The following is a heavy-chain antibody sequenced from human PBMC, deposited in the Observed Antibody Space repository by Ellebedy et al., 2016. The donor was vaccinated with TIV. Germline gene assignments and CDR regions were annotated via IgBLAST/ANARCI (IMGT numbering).Heavy chain of an antibody. D-gene: IGHD2/OR15-2a*01. V-gene: IGHV4-30-2*01. J-gene: IGHJ5*02. Sequence: SQTLSLTCGVSGGSISSTGYSWSWVRQPPGKGLEWIGYIYHSGSTYYNPSLRSRATISVDTSKNQFSLKLSSVTAADTAVYYCARDGTSTRFDPWGQGTLVTVSS. CDR3: ARDGTSTRFDP. CDR2: IYHSGST. CDR1: GGSISSTGYS.